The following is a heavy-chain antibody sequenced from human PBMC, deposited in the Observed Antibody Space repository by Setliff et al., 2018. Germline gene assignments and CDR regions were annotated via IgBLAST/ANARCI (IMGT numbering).Heavy chain of an antibody. D-gene: IGHD2-2*01. CDR3: ARVEGVPAPYYMDV. CDR2: ISSISSTI. V-gene: IGHV3-48*01. CDR1: GFTFSSYS. J-gene: IGHJ6*03. Sequence: GGSLRLSCAASGFTFSSYSMNWVRQAPGKGLEWVSYISSISSTIYYSDSVKGRFTISRDNAKNSLYLQMNSLRAEDTAVYYCARVEGVPAPYYMDVWGKGTTVTVSS.